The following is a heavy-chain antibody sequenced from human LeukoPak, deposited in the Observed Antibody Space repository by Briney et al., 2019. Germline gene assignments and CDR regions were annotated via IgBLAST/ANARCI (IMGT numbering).Heavy chain of an antibody. J-gene: IGHJ5*02. CDR2: ISGSGGST. V-gene: IGHV3-23*01. CDR1: GFTFSTYA. CDR3: AKLPYYDFRGWFDP. D-gene: IGHD3-3*01. Sequence: GGSLRLSCAASGFTFSTYAMSWVRQAPGKGLEWVSVISGSGGSTYYADSVKGRFTISRDNSKNTLYLQMNSLRAEDTAVYYCAKLPYYDFRGWFDPWGQGTLVTVSS.